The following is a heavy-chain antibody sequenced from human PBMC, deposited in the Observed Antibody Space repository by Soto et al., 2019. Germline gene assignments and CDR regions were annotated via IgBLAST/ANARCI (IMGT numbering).Heavy chain of an antibody. Sequence: QVQLVQSGAEVKKPGSSVKVSCKASGGTFSSYAISWVRQAPGQGLEWMGGIIPIFGTANYAQKFQVRVTITADESTSTSYMELSSLRSEDTAVYYCARVRGSGSYSSYYGMDVWGQGTTVTVSS. D-gene: IGHD3-10*01. CDR1: GGTFSSYA. J-gene: IGHJ6*02. V-gene: IGHV1-69*01. CDR2: IIPIFGTA. CDR3: ARVRGSGSYSSYYGMDV.